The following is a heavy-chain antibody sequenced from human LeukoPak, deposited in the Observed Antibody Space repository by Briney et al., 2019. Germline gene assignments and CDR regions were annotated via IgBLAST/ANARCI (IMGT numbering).Heavy chain of an antibody. J-gene: IGHJ6*04. Sequence: SVKVSCKASGGTFSSYAISWVRQAPGQGPEWMGGIIPIFGTANHAQKFQGRVTITADKSTSTAYMELSSLRSEDTAVYYCASCSPGPYYYYGMDVWGKGTTVTVSS. D-gene: IGHD2-15*01. CDR3: ASCSPGPYYYYGMDV. CDR1: GGTFSSYA. V-gene: IGHV1-69*06. CDR2: IIPIFGTA.